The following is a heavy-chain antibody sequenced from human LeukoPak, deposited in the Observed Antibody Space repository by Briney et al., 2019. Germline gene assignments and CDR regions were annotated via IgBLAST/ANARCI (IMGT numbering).Heavy chain of an antibody. CDR1: GGSFSGYY. Sequence: SETLSLTCAVYGGSFSGYYWSWIRQPAGKGLEWIGRIYTSGSTNYNPSLKSRVTMSVDTSKNQFSLKLSSVTAADTAVYYCARGRGYGLYYYYYGMDVWGQGTTVTVSS. CDR2: IYTSGST. D-gene: IGHD5-18*01. J-gene: IGHJ6*02. CDR3: ARGRGYGLYYYYYGMDV. V-gene: IGHV4-59*10.